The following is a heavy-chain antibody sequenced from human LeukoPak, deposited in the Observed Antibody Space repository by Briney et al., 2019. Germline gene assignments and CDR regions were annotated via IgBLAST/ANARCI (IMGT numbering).Heavy chain of an antibody. CDR2: IYPRDSDT. J-gene: IGHJ4*02. Sequence: GESLKISYKGVGFSFINYWVGWVRQMPGKGLEWMGIIYPRDSDTRYSPSFQGQVTISADKSTNTAYLQWSSLKASDTAMYYCARCPSLVRGVIAFDYWGQGSPVTVSS. D-gene: IGHD3-10*01. CDR1: GFSFINYW. V-gene: IGHV5-51*01. CDR3: ARCPSLVRGVIAFDY.